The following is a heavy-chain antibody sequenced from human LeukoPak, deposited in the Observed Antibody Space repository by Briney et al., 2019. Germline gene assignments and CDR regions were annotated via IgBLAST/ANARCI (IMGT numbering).Heavy chain of an antibody. J-gene: IGHJ6*03. CDR3: ARGRRWFGELLRSYYYYYMDV. CDR2: MNPNSGNT. D-gene: IGHD3-10*01. CDR1: GYTFTSYD. Sequence: GASVKVSCKASGYTFTSYDINWVRQATGQGLEWMGWMNPNSGNTGYAQKFQGRVTMTRNISISTAYMELSSLRSEDTAVYYCARGRRWFGELLRSYYYYYMDVWGKGTTVTVSS. V-gene: IGHV1-8*01.